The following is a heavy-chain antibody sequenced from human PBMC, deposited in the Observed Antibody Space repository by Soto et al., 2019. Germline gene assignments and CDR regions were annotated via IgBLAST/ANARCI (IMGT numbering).Heavy chain of an antibody. Sequence: QVQLQESGPGLVKPSETLSLTCTVSGGSISSYYWSWIRQPPGRGLQWIGYIYHTEGTTYNYNPSLKSRVTISLDTSKNQFSLKLTSVTAADTAVYYCATGRVLYGSEYWGQGTLVTVSS. J-gene: IGHJ4*02. CDR1: GGSISSYY. D-gene: IGHD3-10*01. CDR2: IYHTEGTTY. V-gene: IGHV4-59*03. CDR3: ATGRVLYGSEY.